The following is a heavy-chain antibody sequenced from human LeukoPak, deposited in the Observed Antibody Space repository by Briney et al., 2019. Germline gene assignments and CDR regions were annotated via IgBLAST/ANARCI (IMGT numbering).Heavy chain of an antibody. CDR2: ISGSDRTT. Sequence: GGSLRLSCAACGFIFSSYAMRWVRQAPGKGVEGVSAISGSDRTTYYADSVNTHFTISRDNSQNTVYLQMNRLRAEDTAVYYCAKYRSCINDVCHAYFDYWGQGTLVTVSS. CDR1: GFIFSSYA. J-gene: IGHJ4*02. V-gene: IGHV3-23*01. D-gene: IGHD2-8*01. CDR3: AKYRSCINDVCHAYFDY.